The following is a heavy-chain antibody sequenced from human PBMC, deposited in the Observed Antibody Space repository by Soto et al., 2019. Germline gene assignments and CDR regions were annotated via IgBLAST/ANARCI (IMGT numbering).Heavy chain of an antibody. CDR2: IKQDGSEK. V-gene: IGHV3-7*01. D-gene: IGHD1-20*01. CDR3: ARARILD. CDR1: GFTFSNYW. Sequence: EVQLVESGGGLVQPGGSLRLSCAASGFTFSNYWMTWVRQAPGKGLEWVANIKQDGSEKYYVDSVKGRFTISRDNAKNSLYLEMNSLSAEDTAVHYCARARILDWGQGTLVIVSS. J-gene: IGHJ4*02.